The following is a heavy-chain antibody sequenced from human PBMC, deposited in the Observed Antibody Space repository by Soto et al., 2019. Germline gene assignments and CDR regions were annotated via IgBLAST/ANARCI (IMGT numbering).Heavy chain of an antibody. J-gene: IGHJ4*02. CDR3: ARGPGLPGFRFDY. CDR2: INHSGST. CDR1: GGSFSGYY. D-gene: IGHD2-21*02. V-gene: IGHV4-34*01. Sequence: SETLSLTCAVYGGSFSGYYWSWIRQPPGKGLEWIGEINHSGSTNYNPSLTSRVTISVDTSKNQFSLKLSSVTAADTAVYYCARGPGLPGFRFDYWGQGTLVTVSS.